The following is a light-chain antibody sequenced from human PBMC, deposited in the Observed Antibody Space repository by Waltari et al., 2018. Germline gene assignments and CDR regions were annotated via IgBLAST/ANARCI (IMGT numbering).Light chain of an antibody. V-gene: IGLV3-19*01. CDR1: ILRTYY. J-gene: IGLJ2*01. CDR2: GKN. CDR3: SSRELSGHVV. Sequence: SSDLTQDPAVSVALGQTVRITCQGDILRTYYGNWCRQKPGQPPELVIYGKNNRPSGIQDRFSASSSGNTASLIITGAQAEDEADYYCSSRELSGHVVFGGGTRLTVL.